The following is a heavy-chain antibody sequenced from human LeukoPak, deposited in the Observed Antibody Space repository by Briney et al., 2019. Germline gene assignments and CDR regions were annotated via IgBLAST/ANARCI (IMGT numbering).Heavy chain of an antibody. CDR1: GFIFSNYW. CDR3: ARDRAYAFDI. Sequence: GGSLRLSCAASGFIFSNYWMSWVRQAPGKGLEWVANIKQDGDEKYCVDSVKGRFTVSRDNAKNSLYLHMNGLRAEDTAVYYCARDRAYAFDIWGQGIMVTVSS. D-gene: IGHD3-10*01. V-gene: IGHV3-7*01. J-gene: IGHJ3*02. CDR2: IKQDGDEK.